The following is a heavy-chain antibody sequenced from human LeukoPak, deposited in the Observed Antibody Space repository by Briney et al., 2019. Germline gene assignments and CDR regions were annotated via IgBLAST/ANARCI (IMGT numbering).Heavy chain of an antibody. V-gene: IGHV3-30*02. D-gene: IGHD2-21*01. J-gene: IGHJ4*02. CDR1: GFTFSSYG. Sequence: GGSLRLSCAASGFTFSSYGMHWVRQAPGKGLEWVAFIRYDGSNRYYADSVKGRFTISRDNSKNTLYLQMNSLRAEDTAVYYCAKVYLSQSPFDYWGQGTLVTVSS. CDR2: IRYDGSNR. CDR3: AKVYLSQSPFDY.